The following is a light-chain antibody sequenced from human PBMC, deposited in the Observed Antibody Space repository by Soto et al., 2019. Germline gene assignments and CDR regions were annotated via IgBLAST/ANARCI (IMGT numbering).Light chain of an antibody. CDR1: SSDVGIYNY. CDR2: EVN. Sequence: QSALTQPPSASGSPGQSVTISCTGTSSDVGIYNYVSWYQHHPGKAPKLMIYEVNKRPSGVPDRFSGSKSGNTASLTVSGLQAEDEADYYCSSYAGSNIVIFGGGTQLTVL. CDR3: SSYAGSNIVI. V-gene: IGLV2-8*01. J-gene: IGLJ7*01.